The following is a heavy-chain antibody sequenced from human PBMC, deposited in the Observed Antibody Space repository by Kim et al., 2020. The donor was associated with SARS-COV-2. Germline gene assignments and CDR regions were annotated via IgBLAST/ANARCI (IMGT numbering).Heavy chain of an antibody. CDR2: INHSGST. D-gene: IGHD4-17*01. V-gene: IGHV4-34*01. CDR3: ARGRTVTTLYYYYYYGMDV. J-gene: IGHJ6*01. CDR1: GGSFSGYY. Sequence: SETLSLTCAVYGGSFSGYYWSWIRQPPGKGLEWIGEINHSGSTNYNPSLKSRVTISVDTSKNQFSLKLSSVTAADTAVYYCARGRTVTTLYYYYYYGMDV.